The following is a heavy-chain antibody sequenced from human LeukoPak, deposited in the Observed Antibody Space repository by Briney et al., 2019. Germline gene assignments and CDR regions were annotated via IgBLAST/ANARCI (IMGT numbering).Heavy chain of an antibody. CDR1: GFTFSSYA. Sequence: GGSLRLSCAASGFTFSSYAMHWVRQAPGKGLEWVAVISYDGSNKYYADSVKGRFTISRDNSKNTLYLQMNSLRAEDTAVYYCAKVRMITMIAYDAFDIWGQGTMVTVSS. J-gene: IGHJ3*02. D-gene: IGHD3-22*01. CDR3: AKVRMITMIAYDAFDI. CDR2: ISYDGSNK. V-gene: IGHV3-30*04.